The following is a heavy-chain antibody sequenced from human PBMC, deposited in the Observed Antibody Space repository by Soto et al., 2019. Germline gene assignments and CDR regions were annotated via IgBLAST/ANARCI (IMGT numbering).Heavy chain of an antibody. V-gene: IGHV4-31*03. J-gene: IGHJ3*02. D-gene: IGHD2-2*01. CDR3: ARDFRVYCSSTSCHNQDAFDI. CDR1: GGSISSGGYY. CDR2: IYYSGST. Sequence: SETLSLTCTVSGGSISSGGYYWSWIRQHPGKGLEWIGYIYYSGSTYYNPSLKSRVTISVDTSKNQFSLKLSSVTAADTAVYYCARDFRVYCSSTSCHNQDAFDIWGQGTMVTVSS.